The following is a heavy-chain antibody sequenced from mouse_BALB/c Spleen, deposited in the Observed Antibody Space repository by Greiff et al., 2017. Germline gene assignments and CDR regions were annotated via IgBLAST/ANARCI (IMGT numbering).Heavy chain of an antibody. D-gene: IGHD2-9*01. CDR1: GFNIKDTY. Sequence: EVHLVESGAELVKPGASVKLSCTASGFNIKDTYMHWVKQRPEQGLEWIGRIDPANGNTKYDPKFQGKATITADTSSNTAYLQLSSLTSEDTAVYYCAASYGFDDAMDYWGQGTSVTVSS. CDR3: AASYGFDDAMDY. CDR2: IDPANGNT. V-gene: IGHV14-3*02. J-gene: IGHJ4*01.